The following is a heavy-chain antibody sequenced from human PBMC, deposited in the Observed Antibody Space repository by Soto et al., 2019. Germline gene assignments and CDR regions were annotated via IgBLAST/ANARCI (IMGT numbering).Heavy chain of an antibody. V-gene: IGHV4-38-2*01. J-gene: IGHJ3*02. CDR3: ARGNWHIGAFDI. D-gene: IGHD1-20*01. CDR1: GYSISSGYY. CDR2: IYHSGST. Sequence: SETLSLTCAVSGYSISSGYYWGWIRQPPGKGLEWIGSIYHSGSTYYNPSLKSRVTISVDTSKNQFSLKLSSVTAADTAVYYCARGNWHIGAFDIWGQGTMVTVSS.